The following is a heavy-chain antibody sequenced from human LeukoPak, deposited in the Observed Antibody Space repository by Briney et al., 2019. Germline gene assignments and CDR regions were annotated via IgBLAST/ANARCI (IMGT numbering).Heavy chain of an antibody. CDR2: IYYSGST. D-gene: IGHD2-2*02. CDR1: GGSISSGGYY. CDR3: AREGSRYCSSTSCYTGLDY. Sequence: SQTLSLNCTVSGGSISSGGYYWSWIRQHPGKGLEWIGYIYYSGSTYYNPSLKSRVTISVDTSKNQFSLKLSSVTAADTAVYYCAREGSRYCSSTSCYTGLDYWGQGTLVTVSS. J-gene: IGHJ4*02. V-gene: IGHV4-31*03.